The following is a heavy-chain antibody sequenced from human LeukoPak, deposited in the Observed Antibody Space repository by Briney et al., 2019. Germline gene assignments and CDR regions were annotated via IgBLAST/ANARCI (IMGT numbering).Heavy chain of an antibody. V-gene: IGHV3-33*01. Sequence: GGSLRLSCAASGFTFSSYGMHWVRQAPGKGLEWVAVIWYDGSNKYYADSVKGRFTISRDNSKNTLCLQMNSLRAEDTAVYYCARGDYAYYGMDVWGQGTTVTVSS. CDR2: IWYDGSNK. CDR1: GFTFSSYG. CDR3: ARGDYAYYGMDV. J-gene: IGHJ6*02.